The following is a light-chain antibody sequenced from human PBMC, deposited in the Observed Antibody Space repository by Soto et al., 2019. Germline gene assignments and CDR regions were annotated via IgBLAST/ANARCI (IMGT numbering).Light chain of an antibody. CDR1: QSISSY. V-gene: IGKV1-39*01. CDR2: AAS. Sequence: DIQMIQSPSSLSASVGDRVTITCRASQSISSYLNWYQQKPGKAPKLLIYAASSLQSGVPSRFSGSGSGTDFALTISSLHPEDFATYYCQQSYSTPRTFGQGTKLEIK. J-gene: IGKJ2*01. CDR3: QQSYSTPRT.